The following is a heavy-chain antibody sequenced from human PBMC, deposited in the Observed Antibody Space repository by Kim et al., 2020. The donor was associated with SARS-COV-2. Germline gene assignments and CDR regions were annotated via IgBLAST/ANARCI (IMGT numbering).Heavy chain of an antibody. CDR2: IYSGGNT. CDR3: SLEILIEGYAYYGSCV. D-gene: IGHD3-3*01. J-gene: IGHJ6*04. Sequence: GGSLRLSCAASGITFSSNNMNWVRQAPGKGLEWVSNIYSGGNTFYADSVKDGFSTSSDINNNTVYLQLSSLRAADTTVYYCSLEILIEGYAYYGSCVWG. V-gene: IGHV3-66*01. CDR1: GITFSSNN.